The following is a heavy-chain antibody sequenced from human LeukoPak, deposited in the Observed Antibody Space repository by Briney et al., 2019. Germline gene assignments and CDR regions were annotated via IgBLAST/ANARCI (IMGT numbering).Heavy chain of an antibody. CDR3: ARVRSYGDYFKGYYFDF. J-gene: IGHJ4*02. CDR2: IKQVGSET. Sequence: GGSLRLSCAASGFTFSSYWMSWVRQAPGKGLEWVANIKQVGSETYYVDSVKGRFTISRDNVKDSLFLQLSSMRDDDTAVYYCARVRSYGDYFKGYYFDFRGQGTLVTVSS. CDR1: GFTFSSYW. V-gene: IGHV3-7*05. D-gene: IGHD4-17*01.